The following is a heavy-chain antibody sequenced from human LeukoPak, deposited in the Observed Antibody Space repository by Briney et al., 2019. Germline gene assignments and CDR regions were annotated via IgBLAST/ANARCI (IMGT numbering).Heavy chain of an antibody. V-gene: IGHV1-18*01. Sequence: GASVKVSCKASGYTFTSYGISWVRQAPGQGLEWIGWISAYNGYTNYSQKLQGRVTMTTDTSTSTAYMELRSLRSDDTAVYYCARERPAFGYCSGGSCYSDYWGQGTLVTVSS. CDR1: GYTFTSYG. J-gene: IGHJ4*02. CDR3: ARERPAFGYCSGGSCYSDY. D-gene: IGHD2-15*01. CDR2: ISAYNGYT.